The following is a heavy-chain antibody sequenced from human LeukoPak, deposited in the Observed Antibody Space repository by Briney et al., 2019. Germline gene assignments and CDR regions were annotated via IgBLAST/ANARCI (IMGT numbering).Heavy chain of an antibody. CDR1: GFTFSDYY. CDR3: ARDNSVRDEAWWFNP. J-gene: IGHJ5*02. Sequence: AGGSLRLSCAASGFTFSDYYMSWIRQAPGKGLEWISYISFSGSTIYYADSVKGRFTISRDNAKNSLYLQMNSLRSEDTAVYYCARDNSVRDEAWWFNPWGQGTLVTVSS. V-gene: IGHV3-11*01. D-gene: IGHD5-24*01. CDR2: ISFSGSTI.